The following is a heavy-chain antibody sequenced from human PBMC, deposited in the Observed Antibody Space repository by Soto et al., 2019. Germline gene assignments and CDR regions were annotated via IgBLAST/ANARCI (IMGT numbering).Heavy chain of an antibody. CDR3: AAGGGLPRYY. J-gene: IGHJ4*02. Sequence: QLQLQESGSGLVKPSQTLSLTCAVSGGSISSGGYSWSWIRQPPGKGLEWIGYIYHSGSTYYNPSLQTRATISVDRSKNQFSLKLSSVTAADTAVYYCAAGGGLPRYYWGQGTLVTVSS. V-gene: IGHV4-30-2*01. D-gene: IGHD5-12*01. CDR1: GGSISSGGYS. CDR2: IYHSGST.